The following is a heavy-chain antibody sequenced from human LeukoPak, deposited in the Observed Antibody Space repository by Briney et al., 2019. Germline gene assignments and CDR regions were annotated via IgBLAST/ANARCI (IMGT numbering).Heavy chain of an antibody. CDR2: INPSGGST. V-gene: IGHV1-46*01. CDR3: ARDSDITNNYFDSSGHPPGDH. CDR1: GYTFTSYY. Sequence: ASVKVSCKASGYTFTSYYMHWVRQAPGQGLEWMGIINPSGGSTSYAQKFQGRVTMTTDTSTTTAYMELRSLRSDDTAVYYCARDSDITNNYFDSSGHPPGDHWGQGTLVTVST. D-gene: IGHD3-22*01. J-gene: IGHJ4*02.